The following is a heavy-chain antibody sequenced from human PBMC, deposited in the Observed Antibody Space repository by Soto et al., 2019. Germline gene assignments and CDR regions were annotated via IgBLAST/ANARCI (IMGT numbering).Heavy chain of an antibody. J-gene: IGHJ6*02. CDR1: GGTFSSSG. D-gene: IGHD3-16*02. CDR3: ARWPKPRYTAAPYAVDV. V-gene: IGHV1-69*11. CDR2: IVPSLDTT. Sequence: QVHLVQSGTEVKKPGSSVKVSCKASGGTFSSSGFSWVRQAPGQGLEWMGMIVPSLDTTNYAQKFQARVTITADEVTSTAYMELRSLRSEGTAVYYCARWPKPRYTAAPYAVDVWGQGTRVIVSS.